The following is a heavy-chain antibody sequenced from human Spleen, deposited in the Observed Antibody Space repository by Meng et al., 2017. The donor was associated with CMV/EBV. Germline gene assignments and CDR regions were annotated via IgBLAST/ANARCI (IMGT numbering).Heavy chain of an antibody. J-gene: IGHJ3*02. CDR2: IKLDGSEK. D-gene: IGHD3-22*01. CDR3: ARGYDRSGYYIKEGTFDI. Sequence: GGSLRLSCAASGFTFDAYWMNWVRRAPGRGLEWVANIKLDGSEKYYVDSVKGRFTISRDNARNSLYLQMNNLRGEDTAVYHCARGYDRSGYYIKEGTFDIWGQGTTVTVSS. CDR1: GFTFDAYW. V-gene: IGHV3-7*01.